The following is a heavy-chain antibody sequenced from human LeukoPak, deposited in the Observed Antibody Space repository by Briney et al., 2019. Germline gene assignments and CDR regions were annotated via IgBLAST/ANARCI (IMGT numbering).Heavy chain of an antibody. V-gene: IGHV4-59*08. D-gene: IGHD3-9*01. CDR3: ARGDPPDILTGRGNAFDI. CDR1: GGTISSYY. CDR2: IYYSGST. Sequence: SETLSLTCTVSGGTISSYYWSWIRQPPGKGLEWIGYIYYSGSTNYNSSLKSRVTISVDTSKNQFSLKLSSVTAADTAVYYCARGDPPDILTGRGNAFDIWGQGTMVTVSS. J-gene: IGHJ3*02.